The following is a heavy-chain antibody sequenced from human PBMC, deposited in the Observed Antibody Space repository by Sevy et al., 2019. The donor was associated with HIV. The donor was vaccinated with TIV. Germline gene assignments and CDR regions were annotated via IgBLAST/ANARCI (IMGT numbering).Heavy chain of an antibody. CDR1: GGSISSYY. CDR3: ARDLESNWFDP. V-gene: IGHV4-59*01. CDR2: IYYSGST. J-gene: IGHJ5*02. D-gene: IGHD3-3*01. Sequence: SQTLSLTCTVSGGSISSYYWSWIRQPPGKGLEWIGYIYYSGSTNYNPSLKSRVTISVDTSKNQFSLKLSSVTAALTAVYYCARDLESNWFDPWGQGTLVTVSS.